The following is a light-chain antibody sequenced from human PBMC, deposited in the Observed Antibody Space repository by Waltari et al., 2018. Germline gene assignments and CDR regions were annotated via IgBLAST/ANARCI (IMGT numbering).Light chain of an antibody. J-gene: IGKJ4*01. V-gene: IGKV1-33*01. Sequence: DIQMTQSPSSMPASVADRLTITCQASQDISTYSNWYQQKPGKAPKLLISDASNLETGVPSRFSGSGSGTDFTFTISSLQPEDIATYYCQQYDDLLLLTFGGGTKVEIK. CDR1: QDISTY. CDR3: QQYDDLLLLT. CDR2: DAS.